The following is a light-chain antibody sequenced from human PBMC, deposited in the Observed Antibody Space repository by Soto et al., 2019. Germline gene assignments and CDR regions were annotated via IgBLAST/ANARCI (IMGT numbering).Light chain of an antibody. CDR3: CSYAGSNSLVV. CDR1: SSDVGGYGF. CDR2: ELT. J-gene: IGLJ1*01. Sequence: QSALTQPPSASGPPGQSVTISCTGTSSDVGGYGFVSWYQQHPGKAPRLIIYELTKRPSGVPDRFSGSRSGNTASLTVSGLQAEDEADYYCCSYAGSNSLVVFGPGTQLTVL. V-gene: IGLV2-8*01.